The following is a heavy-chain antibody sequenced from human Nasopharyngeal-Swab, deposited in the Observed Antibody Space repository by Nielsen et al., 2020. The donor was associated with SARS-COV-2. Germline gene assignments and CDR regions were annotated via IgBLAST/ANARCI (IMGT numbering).Heavy chain of an antibody. Sequence: GGSLRLSCAGSGFTFSRYWMSWVRQAPGKGLEWVANIKQDGSEKYYEDSVKGRFTISRDNAKNSLYLQMNSLRAEDTAVCYCARDKGMRDYVWGSYRSSYYYYYGMDVWGQGTTVTVSS. J-gene: IGHJ6*02. CDR1: GFTFSRYW. CDR2: IKQDGSEK. V-gene: IGHV3-7*01. CDR3: ARDKGMRDYVWGSYRSSYYYYYGMDV. D-gene: IGHD3-16*02.